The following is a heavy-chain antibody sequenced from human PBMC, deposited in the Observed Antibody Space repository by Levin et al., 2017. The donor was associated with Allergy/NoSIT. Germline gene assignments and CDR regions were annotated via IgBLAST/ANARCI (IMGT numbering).Heavy chain of an antibody. D-gene: IGHD3-3*01. V-gene: IGHV4-39*01. J-gene: IGHJ4*02. Sequence: SETLSLTCTVSGGSISSSSYYWGWIRQPPGKGLEWIGSIYYSGSTYYNPSLKSRVTISVDTSKNQFSLKLSSVTAADTAVYYCARLFYDFWSGLYFDYWGQGTLVTVSS. CDR2: IYYSGST. CDR1: GGSISSSSYY. CDR3: ARLFYDFWSGLYFDY.